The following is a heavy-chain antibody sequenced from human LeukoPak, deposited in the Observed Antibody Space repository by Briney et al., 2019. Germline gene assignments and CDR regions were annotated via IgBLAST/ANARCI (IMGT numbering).Heavy chain of an antibody. CDR3: ARVALVATIVGLDY. Sequence: GGSLRLSCAASGFTFSSYAMHWVRQAPGKGLEYVSAISSNGGSTYYANSVKGRFTISRDNAKNSLYLQMNSLRAEDTAVYYCARVALVATIVGLDYWGQGTLVTVSS. CDR1: GFTFSSYA. V-gene: IGHV3-64*01. D-gene: IGHD5-12*01. CDR2: ISSNGGST. J-gene: IGHJ4*02.